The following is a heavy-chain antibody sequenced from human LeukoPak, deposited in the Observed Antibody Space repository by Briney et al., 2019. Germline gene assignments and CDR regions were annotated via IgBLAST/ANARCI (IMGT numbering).Heavy chain of an antibody. D-gene: IGHD1-26*01. J-gene: IGHJ5*02. CDR3: ARGYTGIVGATGPSPRFDP. Sequence: PGGSLRLSCAASGFTFSGYGMHWVRQAPGKGLEWVAVVSYDGSDKYYADSVKGRFTISRDNSKNTLYLQMNSLRAEDTAVYYCARGYTGIVGATGPSPRFDPWGQGTLVTVSS. CDR1: GFTFSGYG. V-gene: IGHV3-30*03. CDR2: VSYDGSDK.